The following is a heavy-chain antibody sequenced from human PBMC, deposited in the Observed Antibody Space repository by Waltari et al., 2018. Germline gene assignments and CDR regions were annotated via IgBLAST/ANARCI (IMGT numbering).Heavy chain of an antibody. V-gene: IGHV4-61*02. CDR3: ARTGRYGSGSYLIDY. D-gene: IGHD3-10*01. J-gene: IGHJ4*02. CDR1: GGSISSGSYY. Sequence: QVQLQESGPGLVKPSQTLSLTCTVSGGSISSGSYYWSWIRQPAGKGLEWIGRIYTSGSTNYNPSLKSRVTISVDTSKNQFSLKLSSVTAADTAVYYCARTGRYGSGSYLIDYWGQGTLVTVSS. CDR2: IYTSGST.